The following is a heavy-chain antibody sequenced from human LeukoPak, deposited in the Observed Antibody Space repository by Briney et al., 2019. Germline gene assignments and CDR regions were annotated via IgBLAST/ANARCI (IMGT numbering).Heavy chain of an antibody. J-gene: IGHJ3*02. D-gene: IGHD3-22*01. Sequence: PAETLSLTCTVSGYSISSCYYWGWIRQPPRKGQEGIGSIYHSGSTYYNPSLKSRVTISVDTSKNQFSLQLNSVTAADTAVYYCARSPRNYYDIGVRAFDIWSQGTMVTVSS. CDR1: GYSISSCYY. V-gene: IGHV4-38-2*02. CDR3: ARSPRNYYDIGVRAFDI. CDR2: IYHSGST.